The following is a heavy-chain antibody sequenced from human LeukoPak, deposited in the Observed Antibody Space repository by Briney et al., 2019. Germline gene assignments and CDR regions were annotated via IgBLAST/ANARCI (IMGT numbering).Heavy chain of an antibody. CDR2: ISWNSGSI. Sequence: PGRSLRLSCAASGCTFDDYAMHWVRQAPGKGLEWVSGISWNSGSIAYADSVKGRFTISRDNAKNSLYLQMNSLRAEDTALYYCAKDAYSSSWYLFDYWGQGTLVTVSS. V-gene: IGHV3-9*01. CDR3: AKDAYSSSWYLFDY. CDR1: GCTFDDYA. J-gene: IGHJ4*02. D-gene: IGHD6-13*01.